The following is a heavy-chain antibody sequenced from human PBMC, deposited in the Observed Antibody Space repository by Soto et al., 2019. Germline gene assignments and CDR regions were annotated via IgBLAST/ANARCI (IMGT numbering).Heavy chain of an antibody. Sequence: ASVKVSFKASGYTFTGYYMHWVRQAPGQGLEWMGWINPNSGGTNYAQKFQGWVTMTRDTSISTAYMELSRLRSDDTAVYYCARDSSDCSGGSCYSAGMDVWGQGTTVTVSS. D-gene: IGHD2-15*01. CDR1: GYTFTGYY. J-gene: IGHJ6*02. CDR2: INPNSGGT. V-gene: IGHV1-2*04. CDR3: ARDSSDCSGGSCYSAGMDV.